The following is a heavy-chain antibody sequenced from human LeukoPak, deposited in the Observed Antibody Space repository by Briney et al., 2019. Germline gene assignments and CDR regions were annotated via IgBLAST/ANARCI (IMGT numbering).Heavy chain of an antibody. J-gene: IGHJ4*02. CDR2: IYYSGST. CDR1: GGSISSYY. CDR3: ARHGPIYGDLDY. Sequence: SERESLTCTVSGGSISSYYWSWIRQPPGKGLEWIGYIYYSGSTNYNPSLKSRVTISVDTSKNQLSLKLSSVTAADTAVYYCARHGPIYGDLDYWGQGTLVTASS. D-gene: IGHD4-17*01. V-gene: IGHV4-59*08.